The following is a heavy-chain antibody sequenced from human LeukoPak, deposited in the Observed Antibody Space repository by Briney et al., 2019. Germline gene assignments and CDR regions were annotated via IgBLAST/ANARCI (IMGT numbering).Heavy chain of an antibody. Sequence: GGSLRLSCAASVFTFAIHAMTWVRQAPGKGLEWVSAISGSGASTHYADSVKGQFTISRDNSKHTVYLEMNSLRAEDTAVYYCARRLLVGTTVRPYFDYWGQGTLVTVSS. CDR3: ARRLLVGTTVRPYFDY. D-gene: IGHD1-26*01. V-gene: IGHV3-23*01. CDR2: ISGSGAST. J-gene: IGHJ4*02. CDR1: VFTFAIHA.